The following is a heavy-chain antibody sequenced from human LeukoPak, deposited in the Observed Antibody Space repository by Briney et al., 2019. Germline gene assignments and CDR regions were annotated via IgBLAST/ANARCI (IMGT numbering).Heavy chain of an antibody. CDR3: ARDHPDY. J-gene: IGHJ4*02. Sequence: GGSLRLSCAASGFTFRTYAMHWVRQAPGKGLDWVAFISYDGSDKDYADSVKGRFTISRDNSKNTLYLQMNSLRAEDTAVYYCARDHPDYWGQGTLVTVPS. CDR1: GFTFRTYA. CDR2: ISYDGSDK. V-gene: IGHV3-30*04.